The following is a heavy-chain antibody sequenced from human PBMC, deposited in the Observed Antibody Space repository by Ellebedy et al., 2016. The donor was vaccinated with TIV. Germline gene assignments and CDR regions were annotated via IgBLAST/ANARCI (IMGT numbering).Heavy chain of an antibody. J-gene: IGHJ3*02. CDR1: SYTFSRSG. Sequence: AASVKVSCKASSYTFSRSGFSWVRQAPGQGLEWMGWISANNDTTNCAQNLQGRVTMTTDTSTNTAYMELRSLRSDDTAVYYCATVKDFGDLGAAFDIWGPGTMVTVSS. D-gene: IGHD4-17*01. V-gene: IGHV1-18*01. CDR3: ATVKDFGDLGAAFDI. CDR2: ISANNDTT.